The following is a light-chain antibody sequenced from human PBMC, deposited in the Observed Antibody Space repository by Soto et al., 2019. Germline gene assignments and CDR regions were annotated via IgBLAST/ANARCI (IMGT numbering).Light chain of an antibody. V-gene: IGKV1-8*01. CDR2: AAS. J-gene: IGKJ5*01. Sequence: AIRMTQSPSSLSASTGDRVTITCRASQGISSYLAWYQQKPGKAPKLLIYAASTLQSGVPLRFSGSGSGTSFTLTISSLQPEDFATYFCHSRAFGQGTRLEIK. CDR3: HSRA. CDR1: QGISSY.